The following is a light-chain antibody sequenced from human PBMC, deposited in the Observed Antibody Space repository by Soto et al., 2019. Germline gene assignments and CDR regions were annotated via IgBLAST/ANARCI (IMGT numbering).Light chain of an antibody. V-gene: IGKV3-15*01. CDR3: QQYNNWPLT. CDR2: GAS. CDR1: QSVSST. J-gene: IGKJ4*01. Sequence: EIVMAQSPATLSVSPGERATLSCRASQSVSSTLAWYQQKPGQAPWLLIYGASTRATGVPARFSGSGSGTEFTLTISSLQSEDFAVYYCQQYNNWPLTFGRGTKVEI.